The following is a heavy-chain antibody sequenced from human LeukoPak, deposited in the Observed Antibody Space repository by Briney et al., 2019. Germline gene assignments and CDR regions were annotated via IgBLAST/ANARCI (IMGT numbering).Heavy chain of an antibody. J-gene: IGHJ3*02. V-gene: IGHV3-7*01. CDR1: GFSFSTYW. D-gene: IGHD3-16*02. Sequence: GGSLRLSCAASGFSFSTYWMSWVRQAPGKGLEWVANIKEAGSEGYYVDSVKGRFTISKDNANNSLYLEMNSLRAEDTAVYYCARDVDMVTFGGVIVPFDIWGQGTMVTVSS. CDR3: ARDVDMVTFGGVIVPFDI. CDR2: IKEAGSEG.